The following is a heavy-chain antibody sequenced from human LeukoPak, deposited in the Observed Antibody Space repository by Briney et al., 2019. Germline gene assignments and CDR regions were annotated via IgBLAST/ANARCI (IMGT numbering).Heavy chain of an antibody. CDR2: IIPILGIA. J-gene: IGHJ6*02. CDR3: AGEEGIAAAAAIYYYGMDV. D-gene: IGHD6-13*01. Sequence: SVKVSCKASGGTFSSYAISWVRQAPGQGLEWMGRIIPILGIANYAQKFQGRVTITADKSTSTAYMELSSLRSEDTAVYYCAGEEGIAAAAAIYYYGMDVWGRGTTVTVSS. V-gene: IGHV1-69*04. CDR1: GGTFSSYA.